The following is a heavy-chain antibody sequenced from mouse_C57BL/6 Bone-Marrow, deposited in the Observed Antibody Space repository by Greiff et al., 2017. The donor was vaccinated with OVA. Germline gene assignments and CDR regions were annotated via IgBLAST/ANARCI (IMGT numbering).Heavy chain of an antibody. CDR2: IWGDGST. CDR1: GFSLTSYG. CDR3: VKIWDWDWFAY. D-gene: IGHD4-1*01. Sequence: QVHVKQSGPGLVAPSQSLSITCTVSGFSLTSYGVSWVRQPPGKGLEWLGVIWGDGSTNYHSALISRLSISKDNSKSQVFLKLNSLQTDDTATYYCVKIWDWDWFAYWGQGTLVTVSA. V-gene: IGHV2-3*01. J-gene: IGHJ3*01.